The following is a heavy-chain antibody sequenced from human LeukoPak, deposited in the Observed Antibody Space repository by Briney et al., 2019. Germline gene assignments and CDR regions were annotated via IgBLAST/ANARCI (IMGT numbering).Heavy chain of an antibody. V-gene: IGHV1-69*02. CDR3: ASEAYYDFWSGYYTRWFDP. D-gene: IGHD3-3*01. CDR1: GGTFSSYT. J-gene: IGHJ5*02. Sequence: ASVKVSCKASGGTFSSYTISWVRQAPGQGLEWMGRIIPILGIANYAQKFQGRVTITADKSTSTAYMELSSLRSEDTAVYYCASEAYYDFWSGYYTRWFDPWGQGTLVTVSS. CDR2: IIPILGIA.